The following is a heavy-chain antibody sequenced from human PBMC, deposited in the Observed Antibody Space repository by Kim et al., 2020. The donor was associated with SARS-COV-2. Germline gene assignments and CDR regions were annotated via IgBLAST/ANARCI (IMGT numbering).Heavy chain of an antibody. Sequence: DKYYSTYLKTRLTISKDTSKNQVVLTKTNMDPVDTATYYCARQLVTTALDYWGQGTLVTVSS. V-gene: IGHV2-70*01. CDR2: DK. J-gene: IGHJ4*02. D-gene: IGHD4-17*01. CDR3: ARQLVTTALDY.